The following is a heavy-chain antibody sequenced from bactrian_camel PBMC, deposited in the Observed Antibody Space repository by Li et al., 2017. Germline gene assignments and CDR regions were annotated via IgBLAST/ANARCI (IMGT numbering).Heavy chain of an antibody. CDR1: GFTGGRHC. CDR3: AAGSGFDSWNQQHEYAY. J-gene: IGHJ4*01. D-gene: IGHD6*01. Sequence: HVQLVESGGGSVQAGASLTLSCEASGFTGGRHCMAWFRQTTTDEREGVAAISPGGIRKYYADGVLGRFTVSRDNSKIAMYLQMNNLKPEDTAKYYCAAGSGFDSWNQQHEYAYWGQGTQVTVS. V-gene: IGHV3S1*01. CDR2: ISPGGIRK.